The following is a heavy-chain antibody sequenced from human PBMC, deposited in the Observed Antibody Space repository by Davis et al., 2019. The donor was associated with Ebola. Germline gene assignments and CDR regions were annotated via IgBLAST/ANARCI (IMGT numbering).Heavy chain of an antibody. D-gene: IGHD6-19*01. J-gene: IGHJ6*04. CDR1: GGSISSYY. V-gene: IGHV4-59*12. Sequence: PSETLSLTCTVSGGSISSYYWSWIRQPPGKGLEWIGYIYYSGSTNYNPSLKSRVTISVAKSKNQFSLRLSSVTAADTAVYYCARSLTWLGPGYHGMDVWGKGTTVTVSS. CDR3: ARSLTWLGPGYHGMDV. CDR2: IYYSGST.